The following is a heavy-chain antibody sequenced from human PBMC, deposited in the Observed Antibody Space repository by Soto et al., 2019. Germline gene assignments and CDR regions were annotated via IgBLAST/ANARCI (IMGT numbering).Heavy chain of an antibody. J-gene: IGHJ6*02. CDR2: IKQDGSEK. CDR1: GFTFSSYW. V-gene: IGHV3-7*01. CDR3: ARGLGSSSYYYYGMDV. Sequence: EVQLVESGGGLVQPGGSLRLSCAASGFTFSSYWMSWVRQAPGKGLEWVANIKQDGSEKYYVDSVKGRFTISRDNAKNSLYLQMNSLRAEDTAVHYCARGLGSSSYYYYGMDVWGQGTTVTVSS. D-gene: IGHD6-6*01.